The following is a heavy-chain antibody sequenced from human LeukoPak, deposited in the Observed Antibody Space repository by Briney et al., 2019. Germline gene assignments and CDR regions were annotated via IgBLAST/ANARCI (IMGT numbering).Heavy chain of an antibody. CDR2: IRYSGTT. D-gene: IGHD3-22*01. J-gene: IGHJ4*02. V-gene: IGHV4-39*01. CDR3: AIPSSYDGSRYYHAY. CDR1: GGSISSTYDH. Sequence: SETLSLTCTVSGGSISSTYDHWDWIRQPPGKGLEWLGSIRYSGTTYYNPSLKGRVTIFVDTSNNQFSLRLRSVTAADTAVYYCAIPSSYDGSRYYHAYWGQGTLVSVSS.